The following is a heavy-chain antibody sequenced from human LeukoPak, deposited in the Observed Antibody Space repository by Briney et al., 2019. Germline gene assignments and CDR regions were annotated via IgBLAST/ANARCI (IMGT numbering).Heavy chain of an antibody. Sequence: PSETLSLTCTVSGGSISSYYWSWIRQPPGEGLEWIGYIYYSGSTNYNPSLKSRVTISVDTSKNQFSLKLSSVTAADTAVYYCARGEGWLYSSGWYGAFDIWGQGTMVTVSS. J-gene: IGHJ3*02. CDR1: GGSISSYY. D-gene: IGHD6-19*01. CDR2: IYYSGST. CDR3: ARGEGWLYSSGWYGAFDI. V-gene: IGHV4-59*01.